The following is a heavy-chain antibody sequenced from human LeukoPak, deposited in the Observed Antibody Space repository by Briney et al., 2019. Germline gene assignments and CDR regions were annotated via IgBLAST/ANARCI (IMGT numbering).Heavy chain of an antibody. CDR3: ARGFDSKSTYFDY. Sequence: LETLSLTCTVSGGSISNYYWNWLRQPPGKGLEWIGYIYYSGSTNYNPSLSGRVTMSLDTSKNQFSLRLTSVTAADTAVYYCARGFDSKSTYFDYWGQGTLVTVSS. V-gene: IGHV4-59*01. D-gene: IGHD5-12*01. CDR2: IYYSGST. CDR1: GGSISNYY. J-gene: IGHJ4*02.